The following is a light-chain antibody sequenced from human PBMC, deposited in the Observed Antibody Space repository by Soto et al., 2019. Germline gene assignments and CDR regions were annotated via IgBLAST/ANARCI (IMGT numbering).Light chain of an antibody. CDR3: QQANSFPPT. J-gene: IGKJ1*01. Sequence: DTQMTQSPSSVSASVGDRVTITCRASQSISSWLAWYQQKPGKAPKLLIYAASSLQSGVPSRFSGSGSRTDFTLTICSLQPEDFATYYCQQANSFPPTFGQGTKVDIK. V-gene: IGKV1-12*01. CDR1: QSISSW. CDR2: AAS.